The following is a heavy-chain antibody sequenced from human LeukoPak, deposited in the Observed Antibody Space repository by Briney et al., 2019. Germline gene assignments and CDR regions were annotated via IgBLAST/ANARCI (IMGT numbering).Heavy chain of an antibody. CDR2: INHSGST. Sequence: SETLSLTCAVYGGSFSGYYWSWIRQPPGKGLEWIGEINHSGSTYYNPSLKSRVTISVDTSKNQFSLKLSSVTAADTAVYYCARDRRITMVRGVINWFDPWGQGTLVTVSS. D-gene: IGHD3-10*01. CDR1: GGSFSGYY. CDR3: ARDRRITMVRGVINWFDP. J-gene: IGHJ5*02. V-gene: IGHV4-34*01.